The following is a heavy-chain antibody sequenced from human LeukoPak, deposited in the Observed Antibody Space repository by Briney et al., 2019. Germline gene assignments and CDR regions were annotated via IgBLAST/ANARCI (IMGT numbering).Heavy chain of an antibody. J-gene: IGHJ4*02. CDR2: ISYDGSNK. Sequence: PGRSLRLSCAASGFTFSSYAMYWVRQAPGKGLEWVAVISYDGSNKYYADSVKGRFTISRDNSKNTLYLQMNSLRAEDTAVYYCARGGGRWLESRFDYWGQGTLVTVSS. D-gene: IGHD6-19*01. V-gene: IGHV3-30-3*01. CDR1: GFTFSSYA. CDR3: ARGGGRWLESRFDY.